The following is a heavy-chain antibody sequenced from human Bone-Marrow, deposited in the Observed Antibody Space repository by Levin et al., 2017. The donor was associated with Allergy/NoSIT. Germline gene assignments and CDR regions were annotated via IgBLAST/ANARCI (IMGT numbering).Heavy chain of an antibody. CDR2: INHSGST. J-gene: IGHJ2*01. CDR1: GGSFSGYY. V-gene: IGHV4-34*01. Sequence: SQTLSLTCAVYGGSFSGYYWSWIRQPPGKGLEWIGEINHSGSTNYNPSLKSRVTISVDTSKNQFSLKLSSVTAADTAVYYCARVFRIQLWLRGGYGYFDLWGRGTLVTVSS. CDR3: ARVFRIQLWLRGGYGYFDL. D-gene: IGHD5-18*01.